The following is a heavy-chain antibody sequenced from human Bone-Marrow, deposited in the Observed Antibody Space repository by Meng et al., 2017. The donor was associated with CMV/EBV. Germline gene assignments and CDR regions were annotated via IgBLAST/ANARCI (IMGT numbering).Heavy chain of an antibody. CDR3: ARTNWNFQH. CDR2: ISPGTSHT. D-gene: IGHD1-20*01. J-gene: IGHJ1*01. V-gene: IGHV3-11*06. CDR1: GFIFSDYY. Sequence: LSCATSGFIFSDYYMSWIRQAPGKGLEWVSYISPGTSHTNYADSVMGRFTISRDNAKNSLYLQMNSLRVEDTAVYYCARTNWNFQHWGQGTLVTVSS.